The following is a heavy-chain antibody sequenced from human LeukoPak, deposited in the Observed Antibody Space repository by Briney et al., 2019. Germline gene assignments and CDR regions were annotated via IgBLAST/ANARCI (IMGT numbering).Heavy chain of an antibody. Sequence: KPSQTLSLTCTVSGGSISSGGYYRSWIRQPPGKGLEWIGYIYYTGTTGYNPSLKSRVTISIDTSKNQFSLKLSSVTAADTAVYYCAGLNGSGYYFDYWGQGTLVIVSS. V-gene: IGHV4-61*08. CDR1: GGSISSGGYY. D-gene: IGHD3-3*01. CDR3: AGLNGSGYYFDY. CDR2: IYYTGTT. J-gene: IGHJ4*02.